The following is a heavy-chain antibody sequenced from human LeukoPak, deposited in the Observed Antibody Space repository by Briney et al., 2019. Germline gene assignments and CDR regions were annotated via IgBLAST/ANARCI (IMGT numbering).Heavy chain of an antibody. CDR2: INYSGNS. J-gene: IGHJ4*02. CDR3: ARGYGY. Sequence: SETLTLTCTASGGFISSSHNYWAWHPPPPGQGLEWIVMINYSGNSYYNPAHGSRTTISVNTSTNQYPQNLSPVTAADTAVYYCARGYGYWGQGTLVAVSS. CDR1: GGFISSSHNY. D-gene: IGHD3-10*01. V-gene: IGHV4-39*01.